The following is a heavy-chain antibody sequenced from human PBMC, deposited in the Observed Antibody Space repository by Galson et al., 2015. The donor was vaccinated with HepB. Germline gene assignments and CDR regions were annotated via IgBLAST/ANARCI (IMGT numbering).Heavy chain of an antibody. CDR1: GGTFSSYA. Sequence: SVKVSCKASGGTFSSYAISWVRQAPGQGLEWMGGIIPIFGTANYAQKFQGRVTITADESTSTAYMELSSLRSEDTAVYYCARYYYDSSGFAFDIWGQGTMVTVSS. V-gene: IGHV1-69*13. CDR2: IIPIFGTA. CDR3: ARYYYDSSGFAFDI. D-gene: IGHD3-22*01. J-gene: IGHJ3*02.